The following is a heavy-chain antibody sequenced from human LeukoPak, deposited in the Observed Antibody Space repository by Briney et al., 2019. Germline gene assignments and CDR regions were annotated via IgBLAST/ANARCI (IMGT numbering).Heavy chain of an antibody. CDR3: AKELNVGTYCTNGVCPTPFDY. CDR1: GFTFSSYG. V-gene: IGHV3-30*18. CDR2: MSYDGSNK. Sequence: GGSLRLSCAASGFTFSSYGMHWVRQAPGKGLEWVAVMSYDGSNKYYADSVKGRFTISRDNSKNTLYLQMNSLRAEDTAVYYCAKELNVGTYCTNGVCPTPFDYWGQGTLVTVSS. J-gene: IGHJ4*02. D-gene: IGHD2-8*01.